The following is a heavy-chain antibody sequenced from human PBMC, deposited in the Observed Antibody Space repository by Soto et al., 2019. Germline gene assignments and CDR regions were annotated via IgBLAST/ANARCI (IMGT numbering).Heavy chain of an antibody. CDR2: IYYSGST. J-gene: IGHJ4*02. D-gene: IGHD4-17*01. V-gene: IGHV4-59*12. Sequence: SETLSLTCTVSGGSISSYYWSWIRQPPGKGLEWIGYIYYSGSTNYNPSLKSRVTISVDTSKNQFSLKLGSVTAADTAVYYCARDYGGNSDYWGQGTLVTVSS. CDR3: ARDYGGNSDY. CDR1: GGSISSYY.